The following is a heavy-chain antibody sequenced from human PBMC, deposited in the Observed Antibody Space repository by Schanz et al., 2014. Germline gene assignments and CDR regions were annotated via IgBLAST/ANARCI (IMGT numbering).Heavy chain of an antibody. Sequence: EVQLVESGGGLVQPGGSLRLSCAASGFTFSNYWMSWVRQAPGKGLEWVAYIKHDGSEKYHVDSVKGRFTISRDNAKNSLYLQMNSLRAEDTAVYYCARDKGGLIPFDYWGQGTLVTVSS. J-gene: IGHJ4*02. D-gene: IGHD2-15*01. CDR3: ARDKGGLIPFDY. CDR1: GFTFSNYW. V-gene: IGHV3-7*01. CDR2: IKHDGSEK.